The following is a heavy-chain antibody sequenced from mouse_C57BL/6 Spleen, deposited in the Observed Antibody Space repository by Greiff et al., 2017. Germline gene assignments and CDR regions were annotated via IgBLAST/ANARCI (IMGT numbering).Heavy chain of an antibody. CDR3: ARLRLLEDY. J-gene: IGHJ2*01. V-gene: IGHV1-42*01. Sequence: VQLQQSGPELVKPGASVKISCKASGYSFTGYYMNWVKQSPEKSLEWIGEINPSTGGTTYNQKFKAKATLTVDKSSSTAYMQLKSLTSEDSAVYYCARLRLLEDYWGQGTTLTVSS. CDR2: INPSTGGT. D-gene: IGHD1-1*01. CDR1: GYSFTGYY.